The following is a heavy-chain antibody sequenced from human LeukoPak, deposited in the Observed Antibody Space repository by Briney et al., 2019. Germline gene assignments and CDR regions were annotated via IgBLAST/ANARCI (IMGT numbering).Heavy chain of an antibody. D-gene: IGHD3-10*01. CDR1: GFTLSRYG. J-gene: IGHJ4*02. V-gene: IGHV3-48*01. Sequence: GGSLRLSCAASGFTLSRYGMNWVRQAPGKGLEWVSYISSGSSTIYYADSVKGRFTISRDNAKNSLYLQMNSLRAEDTAVYYCAKEPKETMVRGAVDYWGQGTLVTVSS. CDR2: ISSGSSTI. CDR3: AKEPKETMVRGAVDY.